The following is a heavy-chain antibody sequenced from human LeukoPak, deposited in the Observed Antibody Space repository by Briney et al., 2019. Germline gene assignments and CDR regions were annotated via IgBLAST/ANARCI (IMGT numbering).Heavy chain of an antibody. CDR3: ASGIAAAGKGDFDY. CDR1: GFTFTSYW. CDR2: IKRDGSEK. V-gene: IGHV3-7*01. Sequence: GGSLRLSCGASGFTFTSYWMIWVRQAPGKGLDWVANIKRDGSEKYYVDSVKGRFTISRDNAGDSLYLQMNSLRAEDTAVYYCASGIAAAGKGDFDYWGQGTLVTVSS. D-gene: IGHD6-13*01. J-gene: IGHJ4*02.